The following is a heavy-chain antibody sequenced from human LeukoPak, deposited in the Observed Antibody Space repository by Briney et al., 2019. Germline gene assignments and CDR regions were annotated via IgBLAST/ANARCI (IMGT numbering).Heavy chain of an antibody. D-gene: IGHD3-3*01. CDR1: GYSISSGYY. Sequence: SETLSLTCTVSGYSISSGYYWGRIRQPPGKGLEWIGSIYHSGSTYYNPSLKSRVTISVDTSKNQFSLKLSSVTAADTAVYYCARKTIFGVVIAPSFDYWGQGTLVTVSS. J-gene: IGHJ4*02. V-gene: IGHV4-38-2*02. CDR3: ARKTIFGVVIAPSFDY. CDR2: IYHSGST.